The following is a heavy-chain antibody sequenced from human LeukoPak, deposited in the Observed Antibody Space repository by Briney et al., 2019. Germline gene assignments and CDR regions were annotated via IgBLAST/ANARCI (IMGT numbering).Heavy chain of an antibody. V-gene: IGHV1-69*05. CDR3: ARAGGYYYDSSGFWFDP. J-gene: IGHJ5*02. CDR1: GGTFSSYA. Sequence: SVKVSRKASGGTFSSYAISWVRQAPGQGLEWMGGIIPIFGTANYAQKFQGRVTITTDESTSTAYMELSSLRSEDTAVYYCARAGGYYYDSSGFWFDPWGQGTLVTVSS. CDR2: IIPIFGTA. D-gene: IGHD3-22*01.